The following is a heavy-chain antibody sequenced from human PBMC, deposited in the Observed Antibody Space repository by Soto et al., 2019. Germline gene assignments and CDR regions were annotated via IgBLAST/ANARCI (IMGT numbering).Heavy chain of an antibody. D-gene: IGHD3-10*01. J-gene: IGHJ6*02. CDR1: GGSFTNYA. CDR2: IIPNFDTP. Sequence: QVHLVQSGAEVKKPGSSVKVSCKTSGGSFTNYAVSWVRQAPGQGLEWMGGIIPNFDTPDYAQKFQARVTIIADESTSTVYMELRSLRSNDTAVYYCAVAMVREILIFESSGMHVWGQGTTVIVSS. V-gene: IGHV1-69*01. CDR3: AVAMVREILIFESSGMHV.